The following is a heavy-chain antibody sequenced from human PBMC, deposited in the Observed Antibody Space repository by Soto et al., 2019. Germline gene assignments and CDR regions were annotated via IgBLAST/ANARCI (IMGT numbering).Heavy chain of an antibody. D-gene: IGHD3-22*01. CDR2: INPSGGST. V-gene: IGHV1-46*01. CDR3: ARDGEPHYYDSSGYAGY. Sequence: ASVKVSCKASGYTFTSYYMHWVRQAPGQGLEWMGIINPSGGSTSYAQKFQGRVTMTRDTSTSTVYMELSSLRSEDTAVYYCARDGEPHYYDSSGYAGYCGQGTLVTVSS. J-gene: IGHJ4*02. CDR1: GYTFTSYY.